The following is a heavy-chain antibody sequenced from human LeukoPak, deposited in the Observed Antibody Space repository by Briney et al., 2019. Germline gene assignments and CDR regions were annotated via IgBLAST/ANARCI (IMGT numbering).Heavy chain of an antibody. CDR2: ISSSSSYT. V-gene: IGHV3-11*06. D-gene: IGHD3-10*01. J-gene: IGHJ5*02. Sequence: GGSLRLSCAASGFTFSDHYMSWIRQAPGKGLEWVSYISSSSSYTNYADSVKGRFTISRDNAKNSLYLQMNSLRAEDTAVYYCARDPTMVRVSDTINWFDPWGQGTLVTVSS. CDR3: ARDPTMVRVSDTINWFDP. CDR1: GFTFSDHY.